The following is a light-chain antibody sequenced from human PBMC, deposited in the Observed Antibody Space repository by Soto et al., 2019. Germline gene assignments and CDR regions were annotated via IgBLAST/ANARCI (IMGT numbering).Light chain of an antibody. CDR1: QSVSSN. CDR3: QQSYSTPLSA. J-gene: IGKJ4*01. V-gene: IGKV3-15*01. Sequence: EIVMTQSPATLSVSPGERATLSCRASQSVSSNLAWYQQKPGQAPRLLIYGASTRATGIPAGFSGSGSGTEFTLTISSLQPEDFATYYCQQSYSTPLSAFGGGTKVDIK. CDR2: GAS.